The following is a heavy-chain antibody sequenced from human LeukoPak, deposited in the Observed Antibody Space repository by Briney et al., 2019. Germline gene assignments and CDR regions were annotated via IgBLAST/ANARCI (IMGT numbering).Heavy chain of an antibody. V-gene: IGHV4-59*01. Sequence: SETLTLTCTVSGGSISSCFGSGIRQPPGKGLEWIGYIYYSGSTNYNPSLKSRVTISVDMSKNQFSLNLSSVTAADTAVYYCARDLLSTAGYSDYWGAGRPVTVSS. CDR3: ARDLLSTAGYSDY. D-gene: IGHD6-19*01. CDR1: GGSISSCF. J-gene: IGHJ4*03. CDR2: IYYSGST.